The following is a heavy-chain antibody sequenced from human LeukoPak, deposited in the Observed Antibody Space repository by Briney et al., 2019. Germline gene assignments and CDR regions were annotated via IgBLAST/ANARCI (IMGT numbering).Heavy chain of an antibody. CDR1: GFIFSSYS. V-gene: IGHV3-30*02. D-gene: IGHD3-16*02. CDR3: AKGMSARLGELSLGDYFDY. Sequence: GGSLRLSCAASGFIFSSYSMNWVRQAPGKGLEWVAFIRYDGSNKYYADSVKGRFTISRDNSKNTLYLQMNSLRAEDTALYYCAKGMSARLGELSLGDYFDYWGQGSLVTVSS. CDR2: IRYDGSNK. J-gene: IGHJ4*02.